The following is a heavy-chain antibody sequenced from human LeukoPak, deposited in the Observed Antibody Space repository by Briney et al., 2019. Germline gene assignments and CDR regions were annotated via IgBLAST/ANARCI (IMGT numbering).Heavy chain of an antibody. D-gene: IGHD4-17*01. CDR1: GVSISSSNSY. CDR3: ATSPVTTWWFDP. V-gene: IGHV4-39*07. CDR2: IYYSGNT. Sequence: SETLSLTCTVSGVSISSSNSYWGWIRQPPGKGLEWIGSIYYSGNTYYNASLKSQVSISIDTSKNQFSLKLSSVTAADTAVYYCATSPVTTWWFDPWGQGTLVTVSS. J-gene: IGHJ5*02.